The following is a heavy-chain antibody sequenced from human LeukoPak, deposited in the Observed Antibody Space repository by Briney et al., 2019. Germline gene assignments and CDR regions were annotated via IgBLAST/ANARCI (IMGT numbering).Heavy chain of an antibody. V-gene: IGHV3-23*01. J-gene: IGHJ6*03. D-gene: IGHD2-2*01. CDR3: ARERKTSCSSTSCYVYFYYYMDV. Sequence: GGSLRRSCAASGFTFSSYAMSWVRQGPGKGREGGSAISVSDGTTYYADSVKGRFTISRDTSKYTLSLQMNSLRAEDTAVYYCARERKTSCSSTSCYVYFYYYMDVCAKGPRSPSP. CDR2: ISVSDGTT. CDR1: GFTFSSYA.